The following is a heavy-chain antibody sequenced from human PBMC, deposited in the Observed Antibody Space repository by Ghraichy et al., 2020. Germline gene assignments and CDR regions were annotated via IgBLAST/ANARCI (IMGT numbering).Heavy chain of an antibody. CDR2: INTGGYT. V-gene: IGHV3-53*01. Sequence: GESLNISCAASGFSVTNNFMSWVRQAPGRGLEWVSLINTGGYTYYADSVRGRFTISRDQSKNTLYLQMGSLRADDTAIYYCAKDVASITTGYYHYAMDVWGKGTTVTVSS. D-gene: IGHD4-17*01. J-gene: IGHJ6*04. CDR1: GFSVTNNF. CDR3: AKDVASITTGYYHYAMDV.